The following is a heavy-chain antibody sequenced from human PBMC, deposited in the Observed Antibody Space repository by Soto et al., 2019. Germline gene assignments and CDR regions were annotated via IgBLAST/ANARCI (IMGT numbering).Heavy chain of an antibody. CDR1: SHW. CDR2: IKQDGMEE. Sequence: SHWMSWVGQAPGNALEWVANIKQDGMEEYYVDSEKGLFTISRDNAKKSLYLQMNSLRAEDTAMYYCVITNFDYWSFNFYGMDVWGQGITVTVYS. D-gene: IGHD3-3*01. J-gene: IGHJ6*02. V-gene: IGHV3-7*03. CDR3: VITNFDYWSFNFYGMDV.